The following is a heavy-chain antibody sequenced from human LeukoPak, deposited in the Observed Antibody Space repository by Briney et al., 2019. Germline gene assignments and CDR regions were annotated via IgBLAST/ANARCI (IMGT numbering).Heavy chain of an antibody. CDR3: ASTVLEWPPDLEYYYYGMDV. D-gene: IGHD3-3*01. Sequence: GGSLRLSCAASGFTFSSYSMNWVRQAPGKGLEWVSSISSSSSSYIYYADSVKGRFTISRDNAKNSLYLQMNSLRAEDTAVYYCASTVLEWPPDLEYYYYGMDVWGQGTTVTVSS. V-gene: IGHV3-21*01. CDR2: ISSSSSSYI. J-gene: IGHJ6*02. CDR1: GFTFSSYS.